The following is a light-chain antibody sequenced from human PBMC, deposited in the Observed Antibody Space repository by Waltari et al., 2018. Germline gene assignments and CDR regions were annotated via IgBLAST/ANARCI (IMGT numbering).Light chain of an antibody. CDR3: MQPLETPWT. CDR1: QSLLHVDGYNY. Sequence: DIVMTQSPLSLPVTPGEPASISCRSSQSLLHVDGYNYLDWYLQKPGQSPLVLVYMGSNRAAGVPDRFSGSGSGTDFTLKISRVEAEDVGVYYCMQPLETPWTFGQGTKVEIK. V-gene: IGKV2-28*01. J-gene: IGKJ1*01. CDR2: MGS.